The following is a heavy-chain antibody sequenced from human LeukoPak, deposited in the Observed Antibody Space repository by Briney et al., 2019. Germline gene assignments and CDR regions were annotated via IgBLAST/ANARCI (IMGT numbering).Heavy chain of an antibody. CDR1: GFTFSSYS. V-gene: IGHV3-21*01. J-gene: IGHJ4*02. D-gene: IGHD6-13*01. CDR2: ISSSSSYI. Sequence: GGSLRLSCAASGFTFSSYSMNWVRQAPGKGLEWVSSISSSSSYIYYADSVKGRFTISRDNSKNTLYLQMNSLRAEDTAVYYCARVMTSIAAAGTIVGSGDYWGQGTLVTVSS. CDR3: ARVMTSIAAAGTIVGSGDY.